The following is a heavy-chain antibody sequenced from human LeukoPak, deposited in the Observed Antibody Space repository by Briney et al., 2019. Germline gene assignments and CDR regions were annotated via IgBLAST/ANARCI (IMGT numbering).Heavy chain of an antibody. D-gene: IGHD3-10*01. V-gene: IGHV3-23*01. CDR1: KFNFNNYG. CDR3: ARGPWGGSGFDY. CDR2: ISGSGGST. Sequence: GGSLRLSCTTSKFNFNNYGMSWVRQAPGKGPEWVSSISGSGGSTQYAASVQGRFTISRDNSKNTLYLQMNSLRAEDTAVYYCARGPWGGSGFDYWGQGTLVTVSS. J-gene: IGHJ4*02.